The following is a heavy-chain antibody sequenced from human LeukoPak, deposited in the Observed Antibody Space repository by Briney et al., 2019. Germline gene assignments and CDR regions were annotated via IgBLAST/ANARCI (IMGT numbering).Heavy chain of an antibody. Sequence: SETLSLTCAVYGGSFSGYYWSWIRQPPGKGLEWIGEINHSGSTNYNPSLKSRVTISVDKSRNHFSLNLSSVTAADTAVYYCARGPTAMHDYWGQGTLVTVSS. CDR1: GGSFSGYY. CDR2: INHSGST. V-gene: IGHV4-34*01. J-gene: IGHJ4*02. CDR3: ARGPTAMHDY. D-gene: IGHD5-18*01.